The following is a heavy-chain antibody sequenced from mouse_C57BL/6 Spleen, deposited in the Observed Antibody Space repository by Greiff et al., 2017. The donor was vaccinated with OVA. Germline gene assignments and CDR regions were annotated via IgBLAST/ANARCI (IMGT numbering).Heavy chain of an antibody. CDR3: ARDDGNYGNY. CDR1: GYTFTSYW. V-gene: IGHV1-69*01. Sequence: QVQLQQPGAELVMPGASVKLSCKASGYTFTSYWMHWVKQRPGQGLEWIGEIYPSDSYTNYNQKFKGKSTLTVDKSSSTAYMQLSSLTSEDSAVYDCARDDGNYGNYWGQGTTLTVSS. CDR2: IYPSDSYT. J-gene: IGHJ2*01. D-gene: IGHD2-1*01.